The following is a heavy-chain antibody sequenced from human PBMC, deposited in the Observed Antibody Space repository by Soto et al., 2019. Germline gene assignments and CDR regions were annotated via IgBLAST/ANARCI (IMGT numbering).Heavy chain of an antibody. V-gene: IGHV4-39*07. Sequence: PSETLSLTCAVSGDSISSSSYYWGWIRQPPGKGLEWIGSIYYSGSTYYNPSLKSRVTISVDTSKNQFSLKLSSVTAADTAVYYCARVCQDYDILTGYSPWANWFDPWGQGTLVTVSS. CDR1: GDSISSSSYY. J-gene: IGHJ5*02. CDR3: ARVCQDYDILTGYSPWANWFDP. D-gene: IGHD3-9*01. CDR2: IYYSGST.